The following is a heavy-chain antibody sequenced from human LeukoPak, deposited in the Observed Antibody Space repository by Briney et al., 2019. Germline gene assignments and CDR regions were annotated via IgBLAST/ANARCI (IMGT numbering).Heavy chain of an antibody. V-gene: IGHV3-30-3*01. CDR2: ISYDGSNK. J-gene: IGHJ4*02. CDR1: GFTFSSYA. CDR3: ARGGWAGDGYRYGRDYFDY. Sequence: PGRSLRLSCAASGFTFSSYAMHRVRQAPGKGLEWVAVISYDGSNKYYADSVKGRFTISRDNSKNTLYLQMNSLRAEDTAVYYCARGGWAGDGYRYGRDYFDYWGQGTLVTVSS. D-gene: IGHD5-24*01.